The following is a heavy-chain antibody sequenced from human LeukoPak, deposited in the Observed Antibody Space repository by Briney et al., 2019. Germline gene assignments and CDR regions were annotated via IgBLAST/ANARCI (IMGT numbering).Heavy chain of an antibody. J-gene: IGHJ6*03. V-gene: IGHV5-51*01. Sequence: GESLQISCKGSGYSFTSYWIGWVRQMPGKGLEWMGIIYPGDSDTGYSPSFQGQVTISADKSISTAYLQWSSLKASDTAMYYCARLPTRGYCSSTSCPRRDYYYYMDVWGKGTTVTVSS. CDR3: ARLPTRGYCSSTSCPRRDYYYYMDV. CDR1: GYSFTSYW. CDR2: IYPGDSDT. D-gene: IGHD2-2*01.